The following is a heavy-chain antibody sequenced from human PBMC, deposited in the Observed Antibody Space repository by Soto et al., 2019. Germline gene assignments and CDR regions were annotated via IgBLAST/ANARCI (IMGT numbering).Heavy chain of an antibody. J-gene: IGHJ3*02. V-gene: IGHV4-59*08. CDR3: ARTGSHIVVVTAIPYDAFDI. Sequence: PSETLSLTCTVSGGSISDYYWSWIRQPPGKGLEWIGYIYYSGSTNYYPSLNSRVTISVDTSKNQFSLKLSSVTAADTAVYYCARTGSHIVVVTAIPYDAFDIWGQGTMVTVSS. D-gene: IGHD2-21*02. CDR1: GGSISDYY. CDR2: IYYSGST.